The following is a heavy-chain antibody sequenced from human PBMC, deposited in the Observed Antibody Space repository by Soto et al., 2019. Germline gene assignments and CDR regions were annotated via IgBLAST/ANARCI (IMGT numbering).Heavy chain of an antibody. J-gene: IGHJ4*02. Sequence: QVQLVQSGAEVKTPGSSLKVSCKVSGSRFSNYVISWVRQAPGHGLEWLGRIIPIFNSTKYAQNFQGRVTSTADKSTGTASLELSSLRSDDTAVYYCAREGRGKKAGYNGLVSLGYWGQGTLVTVSS. CDR2: IIPIFNST. CDR1: GSRFSNYV. D-gene: IGHD2-2*02. CDR3: AREGRGKKAGYNGLVSLGY. V-gene: IGHV1-69*06.